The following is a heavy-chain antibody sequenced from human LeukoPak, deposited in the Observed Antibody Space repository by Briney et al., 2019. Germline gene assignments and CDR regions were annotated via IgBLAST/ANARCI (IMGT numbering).Heavy chain of an antibody. D-gene: IGHD2-2*01. CDR1: GFTFSSYA. Sequence: PGGSLRLSCAASGFTFSSYAMSWVRQAPGKGLEWVSDISGSGGSTYHADSVKGRFTISRDNSKNTLYLQMNSLRAEDTAVYYCAKGYCSSTSCSRFDPWGQGTLVTVSS. CDR2: ISGSGGST. V-gene: IGHV3-23*01. J-gene: IGHJ5*02. CDR3: AKGYCSSTSCSRFDP.